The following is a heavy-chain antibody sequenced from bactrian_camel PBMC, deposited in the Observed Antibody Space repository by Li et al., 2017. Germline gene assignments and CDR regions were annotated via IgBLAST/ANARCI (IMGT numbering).Heavy chain of an antibody. CDR1: GITSTRHD. CDR2: ITSLPSLFRAA. Sequence: VQLVESGGGLVQPGESLRLSCVASGITSTRHDMSWVRQAPGKEVEWVAGITSLPSLFRAASYADSVKGRFTVSRDNTKNTVYLQMNSLKPEDTAMYYCAARGPYCYTKLSVRDFTYWGQGTQVTVS. D-gene: IGHD2*01. J-gene: IGHJ6*01. V-gene: IGHV3S40*01. CDR3: AARGPYCYTKLSVRDFTY.